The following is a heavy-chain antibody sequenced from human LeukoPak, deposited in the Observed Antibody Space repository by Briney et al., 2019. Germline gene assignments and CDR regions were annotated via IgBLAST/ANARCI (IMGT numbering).Heavy chain of an antibody. Sequence: RSETLSLTCTVSGCSISSYYWSWIRQPPGKGLEWIGYIYYSGSTNYNPSLKSRVTISVDTSKNQFSLKLSSVTAADTAVYYCAGTSRKYSSSSTFDYWGQGTLVTVSS. CDR3: AGTSRKYSSSSTFDY. CDR1: GCSISSYY. CDR2: IYYSGST. V-gene: IGHV4-59*01. J-gene: IGHJ4*02. D-gene: IGHD6-6*01.